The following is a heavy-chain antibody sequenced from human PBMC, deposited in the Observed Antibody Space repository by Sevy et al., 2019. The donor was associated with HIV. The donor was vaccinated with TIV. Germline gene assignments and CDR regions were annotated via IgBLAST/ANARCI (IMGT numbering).Heavy chain of an antibody. J-gene: IGHJ5*02. CDR3: ARALAAAASS. CDR1: GFTFSTYW. CDR2: INQGGSEK. V-gene: IGHV3-7*01. Sequence: WGSLRLSCAASGFTFSTYWMHWVRQAPGKGLEWVANINQGGSEKYYVYSVKGRFTISRDNAKNSLFLQMNSLRAEDTAVYYCARALAAAASSWGQGALVTVSS. D-gene: IGHD6-13*01.